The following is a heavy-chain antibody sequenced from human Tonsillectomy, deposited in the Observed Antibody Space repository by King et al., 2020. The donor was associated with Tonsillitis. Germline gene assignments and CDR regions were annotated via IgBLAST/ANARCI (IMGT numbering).Heavy chain of an antibody. CDR1: GGSVSSGSYY. CDR3: ARDPVFHYDSSEGY. J-gene: IGHJ4*02. Sequence: QLQESGPGLVKPSETLSLTCTVSGGSVSSGSYYWSWIRQPPGKGLEWIGYIYYSGSTNYNPSLKSRVTISVDTSKNQFSLKLSSVTAADTAVYYCARDPVFHYDSSEGYWGQGTLVTVSS. V-gene: IGHV4-61*01. D-gene: IGHD3-22*01. CDR2: IYYSGST.